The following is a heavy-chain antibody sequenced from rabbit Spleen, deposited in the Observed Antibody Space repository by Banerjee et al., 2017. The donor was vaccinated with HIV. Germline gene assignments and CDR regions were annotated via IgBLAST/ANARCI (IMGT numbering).Heavy chain of an antibody. D-gene: IGHD8-1*01. V-gene: IGHV1S45*01. CDR3: ARDTGTSFSTYGMDL. J-gene: IGHJ6*01. Sequence: QEQLEESGGGLVKPEGSLTLTCKASGFTLSSYWMCWVRQAPGKGLEWIACTAGGRSTFTYYASWAKGRFTCSKASSTTVTLQMTSLTAADTATYFCARDTGTSFSTYGMDLWGPGTLVTVS. CDR2: TAGGRSTFT. CDR1: GFTLSSYW.